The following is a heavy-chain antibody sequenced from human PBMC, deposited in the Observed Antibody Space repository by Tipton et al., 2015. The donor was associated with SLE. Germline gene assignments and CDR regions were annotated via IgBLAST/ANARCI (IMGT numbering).Heavy chain of an antibody. V-gene: IGHV4-59*12. CDR2: IYYSGST. CDR1: GGSISTND. CDR3: ARSPFIPGWFDP. J-gene: IGHJ5*02. D-gene: IGHD3-10*01. Sequence: TLSLTCTVSGGSISTNDWSWIRQPPGKGLEWIGSIYYSGSTYYNPSLKSRVTISVDTSKNHFSLNLSSVTAADTAVYYCARSPFIPGWFDPWGQGTLVTVSS.